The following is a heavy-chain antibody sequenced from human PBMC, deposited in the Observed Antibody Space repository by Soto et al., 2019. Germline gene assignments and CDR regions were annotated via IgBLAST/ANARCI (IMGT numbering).Heavy chain of an antibody. CDR3: STSVYCSTTRCYYYYGLDV. D-gene: IGHD2-2*01. J-gene: IGHJ6*02. V-gene: IGHV1-69*01. Sequence: QVQLVQSGAEVKKPGSSVKVSCKVPGGTFSSHSINWVRQAPGQGPEWMGGIIPIFGTENYAQKFQGRVTITADESTSTAYMELSSLTSEDTALYYCSTSVYCSTTRCYYYYGLDVWGQGTTVIVSS. CDR2: IIPIFGTE. CDR1: GGTFSSHS.